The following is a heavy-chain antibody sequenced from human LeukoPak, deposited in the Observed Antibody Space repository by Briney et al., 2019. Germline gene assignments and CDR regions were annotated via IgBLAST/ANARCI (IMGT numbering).Heavy chain of an antibody. V-gene: IGHV4-59*01. CDR1: GGSLSYYY. J-gene: IGHJ4*02. D-gene: IGHD3-22*01. CDR2: IYYSGST. Sequence: SETLSLICTVSGGSLSYYYWGWIRQPPGKGLEWIGYIYYSGSTNYHPSLKSRVTISVDTSKIQFSLNLSSVTAADTAVYYCARADYYYDSSGYTYLFDYWGQGILVTVSS. CDR3: ARADYYYDSSGYTYLFDY.